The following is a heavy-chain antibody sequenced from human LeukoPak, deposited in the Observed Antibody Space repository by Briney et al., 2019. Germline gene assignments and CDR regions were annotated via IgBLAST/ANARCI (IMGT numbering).Heavy chain of an antibody. V-gene: IGHV3-33*03. CDR2: IWYDGSNK. CDR1: GFTLSTNA. D-gene: IGHD1-26*01. J-gene: IGHJ4*02. CDR3: AKDVGKWESLHFFDY. Sequence: GGSLRLSCLTSGFTLSTNAMSWVRQAPGKGLEWVAVIWYDGSNKYYADSVKGRFTISRDDSRNTLYLQMNSLRGDDTAVYYCAKDVGKWESLHFFDYWGQGTLVTVSS.